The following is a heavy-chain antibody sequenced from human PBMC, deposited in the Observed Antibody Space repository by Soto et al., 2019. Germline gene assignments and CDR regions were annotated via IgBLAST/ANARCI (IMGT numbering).Heavy chain of an antibody. CDR1: GFTFDDYA. V-gene: IGHV3-9*01. D-gene: IGHD3-22*01. CDR2: ISWNSGSI. Sequence: SLRLSCAASGFTFDDYAMHWVRQARGKGLEWVSGISWNSGSIGYADSVKGRFTISRDNAKNSLYLQMNSLRAEDTALYYCAKSGYYDSSGPFDYWGQGTLVTVSS. J-gene: IGHJ4*02. CDR3: AKSGYYDSSGPFDY.